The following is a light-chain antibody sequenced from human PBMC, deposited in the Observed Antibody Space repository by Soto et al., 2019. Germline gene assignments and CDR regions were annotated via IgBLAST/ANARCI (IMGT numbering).Light chain of an antibody. V-gene: IGLV1-40*01. Sequence: QSVLTQPPSVSGAPGQRVTISCTGSSSNIGAGFDVHWYHQIAGTAPKLLIYGNSNRPSGVPDRFFGSKSGTSASLAINGLQAEAEAHYYCQSYDNSLSGSWVFGGGTKLTVL. J-gene: IGLJ3*02. CDR3: QSYDNSLSGSWV. CDR1: SSNIGAGFD. CDR2: GNS.